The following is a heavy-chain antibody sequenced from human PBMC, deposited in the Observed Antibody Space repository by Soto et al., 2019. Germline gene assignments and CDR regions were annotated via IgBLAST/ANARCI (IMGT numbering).Heavy chain of an antibody. V-gene: IGHV3-9*01. CDR1: GFTFDDYA. J-gene: IGHJ4*02. CDR2: ISWNSGSI. D-gene: IGHD2-15*01. CDR3: AKDYCSGGSCYSFNLDF. Sequence: EVQLVESGGGLVQPGRSLRLSCAASGFTFDDYAMHWVRQAPGKGLEWVSGISWNSGSIGYADSVKGRFTISRDNAKNSLYLQMNSLRAEDTALYYCAKDYCSGGSCYSFNLDFWGQGTLVTVSS.